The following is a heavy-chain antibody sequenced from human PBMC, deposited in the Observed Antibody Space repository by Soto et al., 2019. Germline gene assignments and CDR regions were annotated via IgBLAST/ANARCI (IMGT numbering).Heavy chain of an antibody. V-gene: IGHV3-23*01. Sequence: EAQLLESGGGSVQPGGSLRLSCAASGFTFSSHGMSWIRQAPGKGLEWISGLRRGGGSTYYVDAVKGRFTISRDNAKNNLELIMKSLRVEDTALYYCARDGQYRTDGFDIWGQGTMVTVSS. J-gene: IGHJ3*02. CDR3: ARDGQYRTDGFDI. D-gene: IGHD5-12*01. CDR2: LRRGGGST. CDR1: GFTFSSHG.